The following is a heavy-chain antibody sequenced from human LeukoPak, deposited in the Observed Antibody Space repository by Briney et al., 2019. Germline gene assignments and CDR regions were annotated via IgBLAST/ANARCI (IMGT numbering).Heavy chain of an antibody. V-gene: IGHV3-23*01. CDR2: ISGSGGST. CDR3: ANPYYYGSGSYYYYGMDV. J-gene: IGHJ6*02. D-gene: IGHD3-10*01. Sequence: GGSLRLSCAASGFIFSSYAMSWVRQAPGKGLEWVSAISGSGGSTYYADSVKGRFTISRDNSKNTLYLQMNSLRAEDTAVYYCANPYYYGSGSYYYYGMDVWGQGTTVTVSS. CDR1: GFIFSSYA.